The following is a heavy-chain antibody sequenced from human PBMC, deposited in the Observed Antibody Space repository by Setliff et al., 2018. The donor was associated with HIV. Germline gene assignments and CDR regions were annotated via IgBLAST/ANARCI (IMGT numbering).Heavy chain of an antibody. D-gene: IGHD7-27*01. Sequence: RASVKVSCKASGGTFSSYAISWVRQAPGQGLEWMGGIIPMFGTANYAQKFQGRVTITTDESTSTAYMELSSLRSEDTAVYYCARGGSDWGAFDIWGQGTMVTVSS. CDR1: GGTFSSYA. CDR2: IIPMFGTA. CDR3: ARGGSDWGAFDI. J-gene: IGHJ3*02. V-gene: IGHV1-69*05.